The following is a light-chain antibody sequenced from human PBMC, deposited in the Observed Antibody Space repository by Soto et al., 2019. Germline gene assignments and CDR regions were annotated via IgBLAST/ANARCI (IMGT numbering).Light chain of an antibody. CDR1: SSNIGTYS. J-gene: IGLJ1*01. CDR3: AAWDDSLNGCV. V-gene: IGLV1-44*01. CDR2: SDN. Sequence: QLVLTQPPSASGTPGQRVTISCSGSSSNIGTYSVSWYQHFPGTAPRLLIYSDNQRPSGVPDRFSASKSGASDSLAISGLQSEDEADFYCAAWDDSLNGCVFGTGTKLTVL.